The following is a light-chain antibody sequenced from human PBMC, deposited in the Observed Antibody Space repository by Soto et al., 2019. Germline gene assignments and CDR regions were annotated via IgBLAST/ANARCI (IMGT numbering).Light chain of an antibody. CDR1: QSVSRY. CDR3: QLRSDWPPTWT. CDR2: DAS. J-gene: IGKJ1*01. Sequence: EIVLTHSPATLSLSPGARATLSCRASQSVSRYLAWYQQRPGQAPRLLIYDASNRATGIPARFSGSGSGTNFTLTISSLEPEDFAVYYCQLRSDWPPTWTFGQGTKVDIK. V-gene: IGKV3-11*01.